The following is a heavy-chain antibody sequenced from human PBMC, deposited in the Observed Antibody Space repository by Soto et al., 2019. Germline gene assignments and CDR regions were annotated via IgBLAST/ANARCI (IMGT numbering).Heavy chain of an antibody. D-gene: IGHD2-2*01. CDR1: GYSFTSYW. CDR2: IYPGDSDT. Sequence: PGESLKISCKGSGYSFTSYWIGWVRQMPGKGLEWMGIIYPGDSDTRYSPSFQGQVTISADKSISTAYLQWSSLKASDTAMYYCARNNIVVVPAATRVDYGMDVWGQGTTVTVS. CDR3: ARNNIVVVPAATRVDYGMDV. V-gene: IGHV5-51*01. J-gene: IGHJ6*02.